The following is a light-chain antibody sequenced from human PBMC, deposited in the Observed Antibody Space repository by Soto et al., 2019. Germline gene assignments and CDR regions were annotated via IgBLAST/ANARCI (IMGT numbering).Light chain of an antibody. V-gene: IGKV1-12*01. CDR3: QQAASFPIT. Sequence: IQMTQSPSSLSASLGDRVTITCRASQGVSTWLAWYQQKPGKAPNLLIYTASSLQSGVPSRFSGSGSGTDFTLTINGLQPEDFATYYCQQAASFPITFGQGTRLEIK. CDR2: TAS. CDR1: QGVSTW. J-gene: IGKJ5*01.